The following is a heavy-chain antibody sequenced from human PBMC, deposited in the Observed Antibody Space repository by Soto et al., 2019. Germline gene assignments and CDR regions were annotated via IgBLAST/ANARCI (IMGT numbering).Heavy chain of an antibody. D-gene: IGHD6-19*01. CDR3: ARDRVGGGWLVVESD. CDR1: GGSVSSGDYY. CDR2: IYYSGST. Sequence: QVQLQESGPGLVKPSETLSLTCSVSGGSVSSGDYYWSWIRQPPGKGLEWIGYIYYSGSTKYSPSRKGRVTISVEKSKNQFSLKLSSVTAADTAVYYCARDRVGGGWLVVESDWGQGTLVTVSS. V-gene: IGHV4-61*08. J-gene: IGHJ4*02.